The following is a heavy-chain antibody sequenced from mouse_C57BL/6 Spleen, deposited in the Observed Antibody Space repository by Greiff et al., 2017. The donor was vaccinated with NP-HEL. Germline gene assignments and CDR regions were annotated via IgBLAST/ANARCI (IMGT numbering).Heavy chain of an antibody. Sequence: QVQLKQSGAELVKPGASVKMSCKASGYTFTSYWITWVKQGPGQGLEWIGDIYRGSGSTNYNEKFKSKATLTGDKSSSPAYMQLSSLTSEDAAVYDYATRTDNYAMDYWGQGTSVTVSS. V-gene: IGHV1-55*01. CDR1: GYTFTSYW. CDR3: ATRTDNYAMDY. CDR2: IYRGSGST. J-gene: IGHJ4*01. D-gene: IGHD3-3*01.